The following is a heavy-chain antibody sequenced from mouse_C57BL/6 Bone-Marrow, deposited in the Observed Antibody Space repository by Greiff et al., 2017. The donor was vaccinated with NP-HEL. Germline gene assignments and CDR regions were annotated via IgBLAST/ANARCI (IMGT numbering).Heavy chain of an antibody. CDR3: TRDIYYEYGGLYYYAMDY. J-gene: IGHJ4*01. CDR2: ISSGGDYI. CDR1: GFTFSSYA. D-gene: IGHD2-4*01. V-gene: IGHV5-9-1*02. Sequence: EVQLVESGEGLVKPGGSLKLSCAASGFTFSSYAMSWVRQTPEKRLEWVAYISSGGDYIYYADTVKGRFTISRDNARNTLYLQMSSLKSEDTAMYYCTRDIYYEYGGLYYYAMDYWGQGTSVTVSS.